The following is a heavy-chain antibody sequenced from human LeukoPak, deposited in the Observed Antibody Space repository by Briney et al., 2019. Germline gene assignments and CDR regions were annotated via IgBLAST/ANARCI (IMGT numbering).Heavy chain of an antibody. Sequence: GESLKISCKGSGYSFTSYWIGWVRQMPGKGLEWMGIIYPGDSDTRYSPSFQGQVTISADKSISTAYLQWSSLKASDTAVYYCARGPFVARPHFDYWGQGTLVTVSS. CDR3: ARGPFVARPHFDY. CDR2: IYPGDSDT. J-gene: IGHJ4*02. D-gene: IGHD2-21*01. V-gene: IGHV5-51*01. CDR1: GYSFTSYW.